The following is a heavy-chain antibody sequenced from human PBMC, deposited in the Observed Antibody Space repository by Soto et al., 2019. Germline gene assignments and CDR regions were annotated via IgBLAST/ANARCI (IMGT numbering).Heavy chain of an antibody. CDR2: IKQDGSEK. Sequence: GGSLRVSCAASGFTFSRSWMSWVRQAAGKGLEWVANIKQDGSEKYYVDSVKGRFTISRDNAKNSLYLQMNSLRAEDTAVYYCARRITAAGAYDYWGQGT. CDR3: ARRITAAGAYDY. D-gene: IGHD6-13*01. CDR1: GFTFSRSW. V-gene: IGHV3-7*01. J-gene: IGHJ4*02.